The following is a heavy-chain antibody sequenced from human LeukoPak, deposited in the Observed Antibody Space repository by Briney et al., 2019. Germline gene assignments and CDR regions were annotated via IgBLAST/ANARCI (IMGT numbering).Heavy chain of an antibody. V-gene: IGHV4-39*07. D-gene: IGHD4-17*01. J-gene: IGHJ4*02. CDR1: GGSISSSSYY. CDR2: IYHSGST. Sequence: SETLSLTCTVSGGSISSSSYYWGWIRQPPGKGLEWIGSIYHSGSTNYNPSLKSRVTISVDKSKNQFSLKLSSVTAADTAVYYCASTAHPTVTSFDYWGQGTLVTVSS. CDR3: ASTAHPTVTSFDY.